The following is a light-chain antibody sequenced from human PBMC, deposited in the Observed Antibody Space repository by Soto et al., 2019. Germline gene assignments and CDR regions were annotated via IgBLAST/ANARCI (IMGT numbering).Light chain of an antibody. Sequence: QSVLPQPASVSGSPGQSITISCTGTSRDVGGYNYVSWHQQHPGKAPKVIITEVSNRPSGISNRFSGSKSGNTASLTISGLQAEDEADYYCSSYVSYSTFVVFGGGTKVTVL. J-gene: IGLJ2*01. V-gene: IGLV2-14*01. CDR3: SSYVSYSTFVV. CDR1: SRDVGGYNY. CDR2: EVS.